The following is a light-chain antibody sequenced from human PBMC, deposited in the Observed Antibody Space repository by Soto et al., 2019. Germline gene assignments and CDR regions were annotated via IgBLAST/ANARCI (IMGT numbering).Light chain of an antibody. V-gene: IGKV3-20*01. CDR1: QSDGSNF. CDR3: PIYGNSPP. J-gene: IGKJ5*01. Sequence: EVVLTQSPGSLSLSPGERATLSCKTSQSDGSNFVAWYQQKPGQAPRLLIYASVNRDTGIPDRFSGSAYGTDFNLTINRLEPEDFAVYYCPIYGNSPPLGQGTRLEIK. CDR2: ASV.